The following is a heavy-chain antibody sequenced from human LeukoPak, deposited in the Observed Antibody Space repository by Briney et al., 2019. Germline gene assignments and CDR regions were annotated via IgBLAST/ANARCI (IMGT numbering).Heavy chain of an antibody. J-gene: IGHJ4*02. CDR2: ISSNGAGT. Sequence: GGSLRLSCAASGFTFSHYGMHWVRQAPGKGLEYVSGISSNGAGTYYANSMKGRSTISRDNSKNTVYLQVGSLRADDMAVYFCAREEVGGYDYFFDYWGQGTPVTVSS. CDR3: AREEVGGYDYFFDY. D-gene: IGHD5-12*01. V-gene: IGHV3-64*01. CDR1: GFTFSHYG.